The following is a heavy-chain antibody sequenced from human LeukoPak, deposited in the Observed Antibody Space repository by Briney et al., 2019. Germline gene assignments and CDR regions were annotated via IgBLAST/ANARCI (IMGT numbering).Heavy chain of an antibody. V-gene: IGHV4-61*01. CDR2: IYNSGST. D-gene: IGHD3-3*01. J-gene: IGHJ4*02. CDR3: ASGSLLRTIFGDRALDY. CDR1: GGSVSSDSYY. Sequence: SETLSLTCTVSGGSVSSDSYYWSWIRQPPGKGLEWIGYIYNSGSTNYNPSLKSRVTISVDTPKNQFSLKLSSVTAADTAVYYCASGSLLRTIFGDRALDYWGQGILVTVSS.